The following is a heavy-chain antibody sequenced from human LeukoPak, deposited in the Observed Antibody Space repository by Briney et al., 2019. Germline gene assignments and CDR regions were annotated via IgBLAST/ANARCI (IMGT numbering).Heavy chain of an antibody. D-gene: IGHD4-17*01. CDR2: ISSSGSTI. J-gene: IGHJ4*02. CDR1: GFTFSSYE. CDR3: ARRKIDYGDFDY. V-gene: IGHV3-48*03. Sequence: GGSLRLSCAASGFTFSSYEMNWVRQAPGKGLEWVSYISSSGSTIYYADSVKGRFTISRDNAKNSLYLQMNSLRAEDTAVYFCARRKIDYGDFDYWGQGTLVTVSS.